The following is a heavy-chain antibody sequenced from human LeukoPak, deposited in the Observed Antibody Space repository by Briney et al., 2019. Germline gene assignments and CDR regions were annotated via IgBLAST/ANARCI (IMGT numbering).Heavy chain of an antibody. D-gene: IGHD3-3*01. CDR1: GGSFSGYY. CDR3: ARGSDFWSGSSAYYYYGMDV. CDR2: INHSGST. V-gene: IGHV4-34*09. J-gene: IGHJ6*02. Sequence: SETLSLTCAGYGGSFSGYYWSWIRQPPGKGLEWIGEINHSGSTNYNPSLKSRVTISVDTSKNQFSLKLSSVTAADTAVHYCARGSDFWSGSSAYYYYGMDVWGQGTTVTVSS.